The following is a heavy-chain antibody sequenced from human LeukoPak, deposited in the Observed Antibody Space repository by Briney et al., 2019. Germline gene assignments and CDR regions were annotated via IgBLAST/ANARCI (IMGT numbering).Heavy chain of an antibody. D-gene: IGHD3-22*01. CDR1: GYTFTSYG. J-gene: IGHJ3*02. Sequence: GASVKVSCKASGYTFTSYGISWVRQAPGQGLEWMGWISVYKGNTNYAQKLQGRVTMTTDTSTSTAYMELRSLRSDDTAVYYCARDLPPYFYDSSGHDAFDIWGQGTMVTVSS. CDR2: ISVYKGNT. V-gene: IGHV1-18*01. CDR3: ARDLPPYFYDSSGHDAFDI.